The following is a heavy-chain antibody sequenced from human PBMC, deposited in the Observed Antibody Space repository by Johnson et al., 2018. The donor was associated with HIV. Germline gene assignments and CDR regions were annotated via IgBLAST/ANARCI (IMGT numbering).Heavy chain of an antibody. CDR3: ARRWELHSNAFDI. CDR2: ISRSGSTI. D-gene: IGHD1-26*01. CDR1: GFTFSDYY. V-gene: IGHV3-11*01. Sequence: MQPVESWGVLVKPGGSLRLSCAASGFTFSDYYMSWIRQAPGKGLEWVSYISRSGSTIYYGDSVKGRFTISRDNAKNSLYLQMNSLRAEDTALYYCARRWELHSNAFDIWGQGTMVTVSS. J-gene: IGHJ3*02.